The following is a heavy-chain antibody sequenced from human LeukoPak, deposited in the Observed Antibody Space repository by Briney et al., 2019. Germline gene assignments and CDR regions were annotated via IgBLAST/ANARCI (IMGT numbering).Heavy chain of an antibody. Sequence: GGSLRLSCAASGFTFSNYWMHWVRQAPGKGLVWVSRINSDGINTSYADSVKGRFTISRDNSKNTLYLQMNSLRAGDTAVYYCAKPHFDDWGQGTLVTVSS. CDR2: INSDGINT. J-gene: IGHJ4*02. CDR1: GFTFSNYW. CDR3: AKPHFDD. V-gene: IGHV3-74*01.